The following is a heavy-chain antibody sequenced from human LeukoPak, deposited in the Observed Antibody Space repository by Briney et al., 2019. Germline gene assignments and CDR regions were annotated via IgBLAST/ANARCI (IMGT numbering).Heavy chain of an antibody. D-gene: IGHD3-10*01. CDR1: GFTFSSYA. J-gene: IGHJ4*02. CDR2: ISYDGSKK. Sequence: GGSLRLSCAASGFTFSSYAMHWVRQAPGKGLEWVAVISYDGSKKYYADSVKGRFTISRDNSKNTLYLQMNSLRAEDTAVYYCARAYHYGSGSYPEPFDYWGQGTLVTVSS. CDR3: ARAYHYGSGSYPEPFDY. V-gene: IGHV3-30-3*01.